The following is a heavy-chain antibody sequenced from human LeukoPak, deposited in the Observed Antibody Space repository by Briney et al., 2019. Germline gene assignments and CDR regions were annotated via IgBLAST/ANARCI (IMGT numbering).Heavy chain of an antibody. J-gene: IGHJ3*02. CDR1: GGSISGYY. V-gene: IGHV4-34*01. CDR2: INHSGST. Sequence: SETLSLTCTVSGGSISGYYWSWIRQPPGKGLEWIGEINHSGSTNYNPSLKSRVTISVDTSKNQFSLKLSSVTAADTAVYYCASSYYDSSALTAFDIWGQGTMVTVSS. CDR3: ASSYYDSSALTAFDI. D-gene: IGHD3-22*01.